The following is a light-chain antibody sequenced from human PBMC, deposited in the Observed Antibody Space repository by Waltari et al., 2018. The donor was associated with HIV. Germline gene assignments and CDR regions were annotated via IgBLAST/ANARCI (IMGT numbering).Light chain of an antibody. Sequence: DIQMTQSPSSLSASVGDKVTLTCRASQNIATYANWYQHKPGKAPQLLIYGSSTLRSGVPSRFSGSGSRTDFTLTSNNLQPDDSATYYCQQSYSLQTFGQGTNVEI. V-gene: IGKV1-39*01. CDR1: QNIATY. CDR2: GSS. J-gene: IGKJ1*01. CDR3: QQSYSLQT.